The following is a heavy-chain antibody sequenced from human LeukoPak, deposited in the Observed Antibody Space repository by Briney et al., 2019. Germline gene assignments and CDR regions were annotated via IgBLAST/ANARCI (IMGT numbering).Heavy chain of an antibody. D-gene: IGHD3-16*02. CDR3: ARGYYDYVWGSYRPEPYYYYGMDV. J-gene: IGHJ6*02. Sequence: GGSLRLSCAASGFTFSSYAMHWVRQAPGKGLEYVSAISSNGGSTYYANSVKGRFTISRDNSKNTLYLQMGSLRAEDMAVYYCARGYYDYVWGSYRPEPYYYYGMDVWGQGTTDTVSS. CDR1: GFTFSSYA. V-gene: IGHV3-64*01. CDR2: ISSNGGST.